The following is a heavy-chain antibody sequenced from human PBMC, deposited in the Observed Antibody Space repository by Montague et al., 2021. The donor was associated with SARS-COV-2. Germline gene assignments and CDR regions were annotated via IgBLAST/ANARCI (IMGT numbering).Heavy chain of an antibody. V-gene: IGHV4-39*02. CDR3: ARRGRKLLPVATTIGGFDI. J-gene: IGHJ3*02. D-gene: IGHD5-12*01. CDR2: IYDSGSP. CDR1: GGSISSNNYY. Sequence: SETLSLTCTVSGGSISSNNYYWDWIRQPPGKGLKWIGSIYDSGSPTSTPPLRSRVTVSVDTSKNPFSLKLNSVTAADTAVYYCARRGRKLLPVATTIGGFDIGGQGTMVTVSS.